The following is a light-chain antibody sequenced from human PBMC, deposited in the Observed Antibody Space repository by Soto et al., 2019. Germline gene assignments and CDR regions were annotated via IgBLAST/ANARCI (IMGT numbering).Light chain of an antibody. V-gene: IGKV3-15*01. CDR3: QHYNNWPRT. CDR1: QSVSSN. J-gene: IGKJ1*01. CDR2: GAS. Sequence: EIVMTQSPATLSVSPGERATLSCRASQSVSSNLAWYQQKPGQAPRLLIYGASTRATGIPARFSGSGSGTEFTLTISSLQSEDFARYYCQHYNNWPRTFGQGTKVEIK.